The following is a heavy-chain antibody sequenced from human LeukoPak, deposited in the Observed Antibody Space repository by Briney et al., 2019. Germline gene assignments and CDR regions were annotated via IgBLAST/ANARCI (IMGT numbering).Heavy chain of an antibody. CDR2: ISSSSSTI. Sequence: GGSLRLSCAASGFTFSSYSMNWVRQAPGKGLEWVSYISSSSSTIYYADSVKGRFTISRDNAKNSLYLQMNSLRAEDTAVYYCARERVLRFLEWRKPIDYWGQGTLVTVSS. D-gene: IGHD3-3*01. V-gene: IGHV3-48*01. CDR1: GFTFSSYS. J-gene: IGHJ4*02. CDR3: ARERVLRFLEWRKPIDY.